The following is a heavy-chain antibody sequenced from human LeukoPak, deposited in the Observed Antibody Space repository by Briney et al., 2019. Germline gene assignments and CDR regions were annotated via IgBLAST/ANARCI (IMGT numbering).Heavy chain of an antibody. Sequence: SETLSLTCAVYGGSFSGYYWSWIRQPPGKGLEWIGEINHSGSTNYNPSLKSRVTISVDTSKNQFSLKLSSVTAADTAVYYCARGRPRYYDFWSGYYGAFDIWGQGTTVTVSS. CDR2: INHSGST. CDR3: ARGRPRYYDFWSGYYGAFDI. CDR1: GGSFSGYY. D-gene: IGHD3-3*01. J-gene: IGHJ3*02. V-gene: IGHV4-34*01.